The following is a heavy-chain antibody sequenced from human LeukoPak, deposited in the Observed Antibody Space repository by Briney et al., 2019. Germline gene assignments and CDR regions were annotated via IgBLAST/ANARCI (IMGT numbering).Heavy chain of an antibody. CDR1: GFTFSNYV. D-gene: IGHD6-19*01. J-gene: IGHJ4*02. CDR2: ISSSSSYI. CDR3: ARDKVGGSMAGSNFDY. V-gene: IGHV3-21*01. Sequence: PGGSLRLSCAASGFTFSNYVMNWVRQAPGKGLEWVSSISSSSSYIYYADSVKGRFTISRDNAKNSLFLQMNSLRGEDTAVYYCARDKVGGSMAGSNFDYWGQGTLVTVSS.